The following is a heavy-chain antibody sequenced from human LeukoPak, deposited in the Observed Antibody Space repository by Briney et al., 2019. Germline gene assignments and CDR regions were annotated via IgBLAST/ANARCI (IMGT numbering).Heavy chain of an antibody. D-gene: IGHD2-8*01. V-gene: IGHV4-59*11. CDR3: ASSGQCTNGLCRDVGYMDV. CDR2: ISYSGNT. CDR1: GGSINSHY. J-gene: IGHJ6*03. Sequence: MSSETLSLTCTVSGGSINSHYWSWVRQPPGKGLVWIGYISYSGNTNYNPSLKSRVTISMHTSKNQLSLKLNSVTAADTAVYYCASSGQCTNGLCRDVGYMDVWGKGTTVTVSS.